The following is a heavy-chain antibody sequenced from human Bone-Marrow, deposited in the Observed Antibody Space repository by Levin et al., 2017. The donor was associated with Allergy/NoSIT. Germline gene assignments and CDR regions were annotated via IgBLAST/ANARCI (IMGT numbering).Heavy chain of an antibody. CDR2: MNPNSGGT. D-gene: IGHD6-19*01. V-gene: IGHV1-2*02. J-gene: IGHJ4*02. CDR3: ARADSSGGPDY. Sequence: GESLKISCKASGYPFTVFYMHWVRQAPGQGLEWMGWMNPNSGGTYYAQKFQGRVTMTRDTSISTAYMELSRLTSDDTAVYYCARADSSGGPDYWGQGTLVTVSS. CDR1: GYPFTVFY.